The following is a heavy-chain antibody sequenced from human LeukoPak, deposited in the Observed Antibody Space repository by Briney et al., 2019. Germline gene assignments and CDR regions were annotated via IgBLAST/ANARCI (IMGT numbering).Heavy chain of an antibody. Sequence: NPSETLSLTCTVSGGSFSDSSYYWAWIRRPPGKGLEWIGSFYYDGRTYYNPSLESRVTVSVDRSKNQLFVRLTSVSAADTAVYYCARRAHVGMPIWGQGTLVAVSS. CDR1: GGSFSDSSYY. V-gene: IGHV4-39*01. CDR3: ARRAHVGMPI. D-gene: IGHD1-1*01. CDR2: FYYDGRT. J-gene: IGHJ3*02.